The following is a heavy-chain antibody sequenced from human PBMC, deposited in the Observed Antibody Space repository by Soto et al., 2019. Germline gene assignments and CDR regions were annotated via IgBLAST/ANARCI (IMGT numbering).Heavy chain of an antibody. J-gene: IGHJ3*02. CDR1: GGTFSSYA. V-gene: IGHV1-69*01. CDR3: ARVYYYDSSGYPHGGAFDI. CDR2: IIPIFGTA. Sequence: QVQLVQSGAEVKKPGSSVKVSCKASGGTFSSYAISWVRQAPGQGLEWMGGIIPIFGTANYAQKFQGRVTITADESTSTASMELSSLRSEDTAVYYCARVYYYDSSGYPHGGAFDIWGQGTMVTVSS. D-gene: IGHD3-22*01.